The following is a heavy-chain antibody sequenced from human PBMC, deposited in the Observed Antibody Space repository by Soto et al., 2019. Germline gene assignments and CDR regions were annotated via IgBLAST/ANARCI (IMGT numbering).Heavy chain of an antibody. CDR2: INAGNGNT. CDR1: GYTFTSYA. Sequence: ASVKVSCKASGYTFTSYAMHWVRQAPGQRLEWMGWINAGNGNTKYSQKFQGRVTITRDTSASTAYMELSSLRSEDTAVYYCASGEGPANWGSGALDYWGQGTLVTVSS. J-gene: IGHJ4*02. CDR3: ASGEGPANWGSGALDY. D-gene: IGHD7-27*01. V-gene: IGHV1-3*01.